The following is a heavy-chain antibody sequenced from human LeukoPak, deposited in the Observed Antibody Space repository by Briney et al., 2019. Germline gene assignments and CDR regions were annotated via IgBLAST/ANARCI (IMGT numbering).Heavy chain of an antibody. V-gene: IGHV3-23*01. D-gene: IGHD2-15*01. Sequence: GGSLRLSCAASGFTFSSYAMSWVRQAPGKGLEWVSAISGSGGSTYYADSVKGRFTISRDNTKNTLYLQMNRLRSADTAVNSCAKDQSSHRYFDYWGQGTLVSVSS. CDR2: ISGSGGST. CDR1: GFTFSSYA. CDR3: AKDQSSHRYFDY. J-gene: IGHJ4*02.